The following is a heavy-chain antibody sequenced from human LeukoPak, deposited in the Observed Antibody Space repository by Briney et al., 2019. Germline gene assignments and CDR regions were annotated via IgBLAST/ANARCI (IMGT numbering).Heavy chain of an antibody. CDR3: AREEPAALPDY. D-gene: IGHD2-2*01. J-gene: IGHJ4*02. CDR1: GGSISSYY. CDR2: IYYSGST. V-gene: IGHV4-59*12. Sequence: SETLSLTCTVSGGSISSYYWSWIRQPPGKGLEWIGYIYYSGSTNYNPSLKSRVTISVDTSKNQFSLKLSSVTAADTAVYYCAREEPAALPDYWGQGTLVTVSS.